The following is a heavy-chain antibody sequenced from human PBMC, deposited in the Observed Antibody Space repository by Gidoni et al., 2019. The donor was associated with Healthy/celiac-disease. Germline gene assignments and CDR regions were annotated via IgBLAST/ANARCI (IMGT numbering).Heavy chain of an antibody. CDR2: IIPIFGTA. Sequence: QVQLVQSGAAVKKPGSSVKVSCKASGGTFSSYAIRWVRQAPGQGLEWMGGIIPIFGTANYAQKFQGRVTMTADESTSTAYMELSSLRSEDTAVYYCARGPYGDYGYYYGMDVWGQGTTVTVSS. CDR1: GGTFSSYA. CDR3: ARGPYGDYGYYYGMDV. J-gene: IGHJ6*02. V-gene: IGHV1-69*01. D-gene: IGHD4-17*01.